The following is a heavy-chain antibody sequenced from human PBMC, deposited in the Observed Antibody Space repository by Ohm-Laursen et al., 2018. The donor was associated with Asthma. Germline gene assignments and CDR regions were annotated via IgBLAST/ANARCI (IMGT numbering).Heavy chain of an antibody. D-gene: IGHD2-21*02. J-gene: IGHJ3*02. CDR1: GFTFSIYA. CDR3: ARRDFSGGDTNAAFDI. CDR2: ISSDETYK. Sequence: SLRLSCAPSGFTFSIYALHWVRQAPGKGLEWVAIISSDETYKHYANSVKGRFTISKDNSKNTLFLQMNSLRPDDTAVYYCARRDFSGGDTNAAFDIWGQGTMVAASS. V-gene: IGHV3-30*04.